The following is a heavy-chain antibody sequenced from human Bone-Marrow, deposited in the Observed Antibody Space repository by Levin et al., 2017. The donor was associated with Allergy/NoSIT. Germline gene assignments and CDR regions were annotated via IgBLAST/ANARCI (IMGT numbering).Heavy chain of an antibody. CDR2: IFSNDEN. CDR1: GFSLSHPMVG. J-gene: IGHJ4*02. Sequence: SGPTLVKPTETLTLTCTVSGFSLSHPMVGVSWIRQPPGKALEWLAHIFSNDENSYNTSLRSRLTISKDTSRGQVVLTMTNMDPVDTATYYCARISKYADDFDYWGQGTLVSVSS. CDR3: ARISKYADDFDY. D-gene: IGHD4-11*01. V-gene: IGHV2-26*01.